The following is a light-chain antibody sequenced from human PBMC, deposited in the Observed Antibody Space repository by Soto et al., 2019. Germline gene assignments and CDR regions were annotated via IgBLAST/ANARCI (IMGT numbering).Light chain of an antibody. J-gene: IGKJ1*01. V-gene: IGKV1-5*03. CDR1: QTISSW. Sequence: IQMTQSPSTLSGSVGDRVTITCRASQTISSWLAWYQRKPGKAPKXLIYKASTLKSGVPSRFSGSGSGTEFTLTISSLQPDDFATYYGQHYKSYSEAFGQGTKVDIK. CDR3: QHYKSYSEA. CDR2: KAS.